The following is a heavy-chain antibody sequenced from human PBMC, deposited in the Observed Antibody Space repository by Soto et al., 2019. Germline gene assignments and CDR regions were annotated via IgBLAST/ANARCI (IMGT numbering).Heavy chain of an antibody. J-gene: IGHJ6*02. CDR3: AKDLATMVRGVIIYYYYGMDV. CDR2: ISYDGSNK. V-gene: IGHV3-30*18. Sequence: GSLRLSCAASGFTFSSYGMHWVRQAPGKGLEWVAVISYDGSNKYYADSVKGRFTISRDNSKNTLYLQMNSLRAGDTAVYYCAKDLATMVRGVIIYYYYGMDVWGQGTTVTVSS. CDR1: GFTFSSYG. D-gene: IGHD3-10*01.